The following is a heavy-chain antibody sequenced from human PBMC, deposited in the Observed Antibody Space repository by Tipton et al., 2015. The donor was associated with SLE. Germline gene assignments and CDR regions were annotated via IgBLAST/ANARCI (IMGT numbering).Heavy chain of an antibody. CDR1: GGSFSGYY. Sequence: TLSLTCAVYGGSFSGYYWTWIRQPPGKGLEWIGEIHQSGSVNYNPSLKSRLTISKDPSKSQFSLNLTSVTAADTAVYYCARDEYRYDATGYHLLGHFDFWGQGTLVTVSS. D-gene: IGHD3-22*01. CDR3: ARDEYRYDATGYHLLGHFDF. V-gene: IGHV4-34*01. CDR2: IHQSGSV. J-gene: IGHJ4*02.